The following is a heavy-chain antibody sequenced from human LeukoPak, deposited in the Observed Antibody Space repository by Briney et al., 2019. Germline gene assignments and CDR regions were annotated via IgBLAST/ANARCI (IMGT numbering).Heavy chain of an antibody. CDR3: ARDISGRSYRGGCPRAFDY. D-gene: IGHD2-15*01. V-gene: IGHV3-23*01. J-gene: IGHJ4*02. Sequence: GGSLRLSCAASGFTCSNYVMSWVRQAPGKGLEWVSVSSGSGGSTYYADSVKGRFTISRDNSKNTLYLQMNSLRAEDTAVYYCARDISGRSYRGGCPRAFDYWGQGTLVTVSS. CDR2: SSGSGGST. CDR1: GFTCSNYV.